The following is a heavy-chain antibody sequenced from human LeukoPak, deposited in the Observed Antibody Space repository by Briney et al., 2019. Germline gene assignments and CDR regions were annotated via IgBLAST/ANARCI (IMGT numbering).Heavy chain of an antibody. CDR3: ARDRIYCSGGSCYPMVFDY. J-gene: IGHJ4*02. D-gene: IGHD2-15*01. V-gene: IGHV3-21*01. CDR2: ISSSGSYI. Sequence: GGSLRLSCVASAFTFSSYSMNWVRQAPGKGLEWVSSISSSGSYIYYADSVKGRFTISRDNAKKSLYLQMNSLRAEDTAVYYCARDRIYCSGGSCYPMVFDYWGQGTLVTVSS. CDR1: AFTFSSYS.